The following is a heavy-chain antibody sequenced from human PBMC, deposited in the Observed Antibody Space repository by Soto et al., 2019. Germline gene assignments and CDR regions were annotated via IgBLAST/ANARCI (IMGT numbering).Heavy chain of an antibody. CDR2: INAGNGNT. J-gene: IGHJ4*02. V-gene: IGHV1-3*01. D-gene: IGHD6-19*01. CDR3: ARDRSTLAAYSSGWYGYFDY. CDR1: GYTFTSYA. Sequence: QVQLVQSGAEVKKPGASVKVSCKASGYTFTSYAMHWVRQAPGQRLEWMGWINAGNGNTKYSQKFQGRVTITRDTSASTAYMELSSLRSEDTAVYYCARDRSTLAAYSSGWYGYFDYWGQGTLVTVSS.